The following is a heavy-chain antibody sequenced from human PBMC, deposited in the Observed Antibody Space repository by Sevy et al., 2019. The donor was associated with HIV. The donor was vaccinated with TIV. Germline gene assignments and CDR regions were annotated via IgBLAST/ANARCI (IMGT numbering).Heavy chain of an antibody. CDR2: ISDSGGST. D-gene: IGHD5-12*01. CDR1: GFIFSSYA. Sequence: GGSLRLSCAASGFIFSSYAMSWVRQAPGKGLEWVSAISDSGGSTYYADSVKGRFTISRDNSKNTLYLQMNSLRAEDTAIYYCANPGKDSAYDYWGYWGQGTLVTVSS. V-gene: IGHV3-23*01. CDR3: ANPGKDSAYDYWGY. J-gene: IGHJ4*02.